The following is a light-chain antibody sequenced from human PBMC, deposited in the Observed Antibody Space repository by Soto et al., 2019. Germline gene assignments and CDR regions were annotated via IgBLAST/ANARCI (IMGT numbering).Light chain of an antibody. CDR2: AAS. J-gene: IGKJ2*01. Sequence: DIQMTQSPSSLSASVGDRVTITCRASQSISGYLNWYQQKPGKAPQLLIYAASSLQSGVPSRFSGSGSGTDFTLTISNLQPEDFATYYCQQSYNTPPTFGQGTKLEIK. CDR3: QQSYNTPPT. CDR1: QSISGY. V-gene: IGKV1-39*01.